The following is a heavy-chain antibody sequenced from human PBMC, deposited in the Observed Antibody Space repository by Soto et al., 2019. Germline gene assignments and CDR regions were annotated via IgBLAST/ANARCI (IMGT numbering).Heavy chain of an antibody. D-gene: IGHD3-22*01. V-gene: IGHV4-31*03. Sequence: QVQLQESGPGLVKPSQTLSLTCTVSGGSISSGFYWSWIRQHPGKGLEWIGYIYYSGNTYYNPSLKSRVIISVDTSKNQCSLNLTSVTAADTAVYYCARATYYDSSGYVDYWGQGTLVTVSS. CDR1: GGSISSGFY. CDR3: ARATYYDSSGYVDY. J-gene: IGHJ4*02. CDR2: IYYSGNT.